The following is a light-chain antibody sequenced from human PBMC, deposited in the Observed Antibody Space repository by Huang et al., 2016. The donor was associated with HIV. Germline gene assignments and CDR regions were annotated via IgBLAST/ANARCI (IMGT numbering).Light chain of an antibody. CDR3: QQYGSALKWT. J-gene: IGKJ1*01. CDR2: GAS. Sequence: ERVLTQSPGTLSWSPGERATLSCRASQSVGRSFLAWDQQKPGQAPRLLIYGASNRATGIPDRISGSGSGTEFTLTISRLEPEDSAVYYCQQYGSALKWTFGQGTKVEI. V-gene: IGKV3-20*01. CDR1: QSVGRSF.